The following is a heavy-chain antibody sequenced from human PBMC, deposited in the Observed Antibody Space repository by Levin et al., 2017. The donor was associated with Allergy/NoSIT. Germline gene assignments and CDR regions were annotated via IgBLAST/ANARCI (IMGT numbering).Heavy chain of an antibody. J-gene: IGHJ1*01. Sequence: LSLTCAASGFTFSSYWMSWVRQAPGKGLEWVANIKQDGSEKYYVDSVKGRFTISRDNAKNLLYLQMNSLRAEDTAVYYCARIHYCSSTICYVGAEYFQHWGQGTLVTVSS. D-gene: IGHD2-2*01. CDR2: IKQDGSEK. V-gene: IGHV3-7*04. CDR1: GFTFSSYW. CDR3: ARIHYCSSTICYVGAEYFQH.